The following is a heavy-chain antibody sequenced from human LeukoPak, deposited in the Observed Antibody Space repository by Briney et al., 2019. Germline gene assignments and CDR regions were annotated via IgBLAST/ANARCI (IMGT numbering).Heavy chain of an antibody. Sequence: GGSLRLPCAASGFTFSSYEMNWVRQAPGRGLEWVSYISSSGSTIYYADSVKGRFTISRDNAKNSLYLQMNSLRAEDTAGYNCARGVDDYYFDYWGQGTLVTVSS. CDR2: ISSSGSTI. CDR1: GFTFSSYE. V-gene: IGHV3-48*03. CDR3: ARGVDDYYFDY. J-gene: IGHJ4*02. D-gene: IGHD2-21*02.